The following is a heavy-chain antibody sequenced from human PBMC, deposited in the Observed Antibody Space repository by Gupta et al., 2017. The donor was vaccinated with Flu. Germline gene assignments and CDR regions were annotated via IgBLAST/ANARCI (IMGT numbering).Heavy chain of an antibody. V-gene: IGHV4-39*01. CDR1: AGSIFSSSNH. Sequence: QLQLPESRPRLVNPSATLSLTCRVPAGSIFSSSNHWGWIPPSPGKGLGWIGSAFDSGTTYYNPSLQSGVIISVDTAKNQFSLKLTAVTAADTALFCGARRPTGFPNWFDSWGQGILVTVSS. J-gene: IGHJ5*01. CDR3: ARRPTGFPNWFDS. CDR2: AFDSGTT.